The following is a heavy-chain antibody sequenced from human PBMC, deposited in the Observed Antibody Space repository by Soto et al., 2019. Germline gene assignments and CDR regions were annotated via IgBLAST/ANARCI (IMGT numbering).Heavy chain of an antibody. V-gene: IGHV4-39*01. Sequence: QLQLQESGPGLVKPSETLSLTCTVPGGSISSSSYYWGWIRQPPGKGLEWIGSIYYSGSTYYNPSLKSRVTLSVDTSKNPFSLKLISVTAADTAVYYCARQEGAVAGMDYFDYWGQGTLVTVSS. CDR3: ARQEGAVAGMDYFDY. D-gene: IGHD6-19*01. CDR2: IYYSGST. CDR1: GGSISSSSYY. J-gene: IGHJ4*02.